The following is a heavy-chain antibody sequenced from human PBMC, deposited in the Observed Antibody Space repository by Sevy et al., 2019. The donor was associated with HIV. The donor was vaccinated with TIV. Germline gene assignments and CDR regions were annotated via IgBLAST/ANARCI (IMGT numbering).Heavy chain of an antibody. CDR1: GFTFSRKW. V-gene: IGHV3-74*01. Sequence: GGSLRLSCVASGFTFSRKWMHWVRQAPGKGLVWVSQIESNGKKTYADSVRGRFTISRDNAKNTLYLQMNSLRAEDTAQYHCATGGSGGSFYDYWGQGTPVTVSS. CDR2: IESNGKK. D-gene: IGHD1-26*01. CDR3: ATGGSGGSFYDY. J-gene: IGHJ4*02.